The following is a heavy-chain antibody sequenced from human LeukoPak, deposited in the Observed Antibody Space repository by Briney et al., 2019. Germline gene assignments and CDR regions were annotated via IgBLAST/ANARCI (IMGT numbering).Heavy chain of an antibody. Sequence: GGSLRLSCAASGFTFDDYGMSWVRQAPGKGLEWVSGIRNGGSTGYADSVRGRFTISRDDAKNSLTLQIHSLRGEDTAVYYCAKDYVWSCDYWGPGTLVTVSS. D-gene: IGHD3-16*01. V-gene: IGHV3-20*04. CDR2: IRNGGST. CDR3: AKDYVWSCDY. J-gene: IGHJ4*02. CDR1: GFTFDDYG.